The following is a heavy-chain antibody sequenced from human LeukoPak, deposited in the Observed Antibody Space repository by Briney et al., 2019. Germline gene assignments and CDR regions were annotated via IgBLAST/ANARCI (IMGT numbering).Heavy chain of an antibody. CDR1: GFTVSSNY. V-gene: IGHV3-66*01. D-gene: IGHD2-15*01. CDR2: IYSGGST. J-gene: IGHJ4*02. Sequence: GGSLRLSCAASGFTVSSNYMSWVRQAPGKGLEWVSVIYSGGSTYYADSVKGRFTISRDNSKNTLYLQMNSLRAEDTAVYYCAKVQAANYFDYWGQGTLVTVSS. CDR3: AKVQAANYFDY.